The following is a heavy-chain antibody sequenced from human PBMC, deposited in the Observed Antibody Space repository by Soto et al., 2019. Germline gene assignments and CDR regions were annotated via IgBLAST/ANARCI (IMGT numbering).Heavy chain of an antibody. J-gene: IGHJ5*02. D-gene: IGHD1-26*01. CDR3: AREGGNLNWFDP. V-gene: IGHV3-48*02. CDR1: GFTCSSYS. Sequence: EVQLVESGGGLVQPGGSLRLSCAASGFTCSSYSMNWVRQAPGKGLEWVSYISSSSSTIYYADSVKGRFTISRDNAKNSLYLQMNRLRDEDTAVYYCAREGGNLNWFDPWGQGTRVTVSS. CDR2: ISSSSSTI.